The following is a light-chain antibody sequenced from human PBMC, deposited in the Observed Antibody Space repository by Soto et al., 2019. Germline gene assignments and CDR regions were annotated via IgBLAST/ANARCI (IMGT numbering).Light chain of an antibody. CDR3: QKYNIAPYT. J-gene: IGKJ3*01. CDR1: QGIINY. V-gene: IGKV1-27*01. Sequence: DIQMTQSPSSLSASVGDRVTITCRASQGIINYLAWYQQKAGKVPKLLIYAASTLQSGVPSRFRGSGSGTDFTLTISSLQPEDVATYYCQKYNIAPYTFGPGTKVDIK. CDR2: AAS.